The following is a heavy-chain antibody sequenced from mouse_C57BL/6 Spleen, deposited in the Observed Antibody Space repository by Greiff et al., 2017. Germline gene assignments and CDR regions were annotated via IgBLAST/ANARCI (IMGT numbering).Heavy chain of an antibody. CDR2: IYPGSGNT. J-gene: IGHJ2*01. CDR3: AKYGYYYGSSPDY. D-gene: IGHD1-1*01. V-gene: IGHV1-66*01. Sequence: QVQLQQSGPELVKPGASVKISCKASGYSFTSYYIHWVKQRPGQGLEWIGWIYPGSGNTKYNEKFKGQATLTADPSSSTAYMQLCSLTSEDSAVYYCAKYGYYYGSSPDYWGQGTTLTVSS. CDR1: GYSFTSYY.